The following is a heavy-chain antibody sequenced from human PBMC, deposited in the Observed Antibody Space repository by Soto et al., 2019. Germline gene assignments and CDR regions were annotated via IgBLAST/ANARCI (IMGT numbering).Heavy chain of an antibody. CDR3: ARVKLRGWFDP. V-gene: IGHV3-30-3*01. CDR2: ISYDGSNK. J-gene: IGHJ5*02. D-gene: IGHD2-15*01. CDR1: GFTFSSYA. Sequence: QVQLVESGGGVVQPGRSLRLSCAASGFTFSSYAMHWVRQAPGKGLEWVAVISYDGSNKYYADSVKGRFTISRDNAKNSLYLQMNSLRAEDTAVYYCARVKLRGWFDPWGQGTLVTVSS.